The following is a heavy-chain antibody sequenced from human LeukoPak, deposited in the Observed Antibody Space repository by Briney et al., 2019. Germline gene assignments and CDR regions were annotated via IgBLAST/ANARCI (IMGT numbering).Heavy chain of an antibody. CDR2: ISYDGSKK. D-gene: IGHD1-26*01. J-gene: IGHJ4*02. CDR1: GFTCSTYA. Sequence: GGSLRLSCAASGFTCSTYAIHWVRKAPDKGPEWVAVISYDGSKKFYADSLKGRFTISRDNSKNTLYLQMNSLRAEDTGVYYCARSRDTGGHFDYWGQGTLVTVS. V-gene: IGHV3-30*04. CDR3: ARSRDTGGHFDY.